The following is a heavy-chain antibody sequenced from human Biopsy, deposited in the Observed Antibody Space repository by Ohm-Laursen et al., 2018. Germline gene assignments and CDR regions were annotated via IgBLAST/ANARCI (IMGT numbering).Heavy chain of an antibody. J-gene: IGHJ4*02. D-gene: IGHD2-2*01. CDR2: ISYTGGI. Sequence: GTLSLTCAVYGESFNGYYWSWIRKSPGKGLEWLAYISYTGGITSNTSLNGRATMSLDTSKNQFSLRLIYVTAADTAVYYCARMPHFDYWGQGILVTVSS. V-gene: IGHV4-59*01. CDR3: ARMPHFDY. CDR1: GESFNGYY.